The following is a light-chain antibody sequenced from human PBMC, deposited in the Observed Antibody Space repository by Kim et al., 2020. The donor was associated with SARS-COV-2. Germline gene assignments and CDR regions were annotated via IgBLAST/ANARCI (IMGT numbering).Light chain of an antibody. V-gene: IGLV2-11*01. CDR1: SSDVGGYNY. J-gene: IGLJ1*01. Sequence: SVTISFTGTSSDVGGYNYVSWYQQHPGKAPKLMIYDVSKRPSGVPDRFSGSKSGNTASLTISGLQAEDEADYYCCSYAGSYTSLYVFGTGTKVTVL. CDR3: CSYAGSYTSLYV. CDR2: DVS.